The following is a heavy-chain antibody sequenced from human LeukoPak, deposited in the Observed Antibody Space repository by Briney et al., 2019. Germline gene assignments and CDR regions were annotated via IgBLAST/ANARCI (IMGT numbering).Heavy chain of an antibody. CDR2: ISSSGSTI. V-gene: IGHV3-48*03. CDR1: GFTFSSYE. Sequence: PGGSLRLSCAASGFTFSSYEMNWVRQAPGKGLEWVSYISSSGSTIYYADSVKGRFTISRDNAKNSLHLQMNSLRAVDTAVYYCAREKAGAFDYWGQGTLVTVSS. D-gene: IGHD6-19*01. J-gene: IGHJ4*02. CDR3: AREKAGAFDY.